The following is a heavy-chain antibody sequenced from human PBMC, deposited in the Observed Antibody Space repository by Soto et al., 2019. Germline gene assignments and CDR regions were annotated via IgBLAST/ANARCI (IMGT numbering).Heavy chain of an antibody. V-gene: IGHV4-34*01. CDR1: GGSFSGYD. J-gene: IGHJ6*03. D-gene: IGHD3-16*02. CDR3: ARGLTPYYDYIWGSYRYADYYYYYMDV. CDR2: INHSGST. Sequence: SETLSLTCAVYGGSFSGYDWSWIRQPPGKGLEWIGEINHSGSTNYNPSLKSRVTISVDTSKNQFSLKLSSVTAADTAVYYCARGLTPYYDYIWGSYRYADYYYYYMDVWGKGTTVTVSS.